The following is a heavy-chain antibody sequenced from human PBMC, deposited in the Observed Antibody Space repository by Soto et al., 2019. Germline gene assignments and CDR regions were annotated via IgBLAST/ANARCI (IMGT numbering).Heavy chain of an antibody. CDR2: IKQDGSEK. Sequence: EVQLVESGGGLVQPGESLRLSCTASGLTFSIYWMSWVRQAPGKGLEWVANIKQDGSEKNYVGSVKGRFTVSRDNAENSVYLQMNSLRAEDTAVYYCAKHHDYNIPGNFFDLWGRGTLVTVSS. CDR3: AKHHDYNIPGNFFDL. J-gene: IGHJ2*01. V-gene: IGHV3-7*01. CDR1: GLTFSIYW. D-gene: IGHD1-20*01.